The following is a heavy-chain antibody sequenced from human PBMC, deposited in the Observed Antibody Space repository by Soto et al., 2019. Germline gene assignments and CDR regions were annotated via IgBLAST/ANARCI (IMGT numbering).Heavy chain of an antibody. CDR3: ARGHPLRYFDWLLSAYFDY. CDR2: ISSSSSYI. V-gene: IGHV3-21*01. CDR1: GFTFSSYS. D-gene: IGHD3-9*01. J-gene: IGHJ4*02. Sequence: GGALRLSCAASGFTFSSYSINWVRPAPGKGLDWVSSISSSSSYIYYADSVKGRFTISRDNAKNSLYLQMNSLRAEDTAVYYCARGHPLRYFDWLLSAYFDYWGQGTLVTVSS.